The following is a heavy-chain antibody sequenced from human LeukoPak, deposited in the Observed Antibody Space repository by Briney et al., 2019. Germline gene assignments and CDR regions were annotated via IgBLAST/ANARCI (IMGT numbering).Heavy chain of an antibody. Sequence: GGSLRLPCAASGFIFSNYGMHWVRQAPGKGLEWVAVIWYDGSNKYYADSVKGRFTISRDNSKNTVYLQMNSLRAEDTAVYYCARGLRNTDTFDIWGQGTMVTVSS. CDR1: GFIFSNYG. V-gene: IGHV3-33*01. CDR3: ARGLRNTDTFDI. CDR2: IWYDGSNK. J-gene: IGHJ3*02.